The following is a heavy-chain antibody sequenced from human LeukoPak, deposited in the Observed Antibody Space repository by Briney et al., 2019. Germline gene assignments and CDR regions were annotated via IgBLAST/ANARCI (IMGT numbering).Heavy chain of an antibody. Sequence: GXLRLSCAASGFSFSDYWMSWVRQAPGKGLEWVANIKKDGSEKYCVDSVKGRFTISRDNAKNSLYLQMNSLRVEDTAVYYCARGGGHYEDFDYWGQGTLVTVSS. CDR2: IKKDGSEK. CDR3: ARGGGHYEDFDY. D-gene: IGHD3-16*01. CDR1: GFSFSDYW. V-gene: IGHV3-7*01. J-gene: IGHJ4*02.